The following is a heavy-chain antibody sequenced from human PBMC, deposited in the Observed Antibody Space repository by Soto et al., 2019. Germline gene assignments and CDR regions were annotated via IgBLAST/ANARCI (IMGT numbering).Heavy chain of an antibody. J-gene: IGHJ4*02. CDR2: ISYDGSNK. D-gene: IGHD4-17*01. CDR3: AKDPGDYGHFDY. Sequence: QVQLVESGGGVVQPGRSLRLSCAASGFTFSSYGMHWVRQAPGKGLEWVAVISYDGSNKYYADSVKGRFTISRDNSKNTLYLQMNSLRAEDRAVYYCAKDPGDYGHFDYWGQGTLVTVSS. CDR1: GFTFSSYG. V-gene: IGHV3-30*18.